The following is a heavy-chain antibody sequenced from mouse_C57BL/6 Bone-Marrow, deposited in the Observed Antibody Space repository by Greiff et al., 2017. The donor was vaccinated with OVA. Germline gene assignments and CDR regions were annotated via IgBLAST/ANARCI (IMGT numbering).Heavy chain of an antibody. V-gene: IGHV1-82*01. Sequence: QVQLKQSGPELVKPGASVKISCKASGYAFSSSWMNWVKQRPGKGLEWIGRIYPGDGDTNYNGKFKGKATLTADKSSSTAYMQLRSLTSEDSAVYFCAREGGLRPFAYWGQGTLVTVSA. CDR3: AREGGLRPFAY. CDR1: GYAFSSSW. J-gene: IGHJ3*01. D-gene: IGHD1-1*01. CDR2: IYPGDGDT.